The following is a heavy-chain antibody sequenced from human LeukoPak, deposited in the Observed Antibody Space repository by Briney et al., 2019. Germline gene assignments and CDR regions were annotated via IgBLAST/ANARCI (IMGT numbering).Heavy chain of an antibody. J-gene: IGHJ3*02. V-gene: IGHV3-74*01. CDR1: GSTFSSYW. CDR2: INSDGSST. Sequence: GGSLRLSCAASGSTFSSYWMHWVRQAPGKGLVWVSRINSDGSSTSYADSVRGRFTISRDNAKNTLYLQMNSLRAEDTAVYYCASPAYAFDIWGQGTMVTVSS. CDR3: ASPAYAFDI.